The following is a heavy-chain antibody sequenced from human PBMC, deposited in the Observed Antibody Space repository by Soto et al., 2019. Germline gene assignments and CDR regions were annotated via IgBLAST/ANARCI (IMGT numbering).Heavy chain of an antibody. J-gene: IGHJ6*02. CDR1: GFTFTSSA. D-gene: IGHD3-22*01. CDR2: IVVGSGNT. V-gene: IGHV1-58*01. Sequence: GASVKVSCKASGFTFTSSAVQWVRQARGQRLEWIGWIVVGSGNTNHAQKFQERVTITRDMSTSTVYMELSSLRSEDTAVYYCAAEPVVIGISGMDVWGQGTTVTVSS. CDR3: AAEPVVIGISGMDV.